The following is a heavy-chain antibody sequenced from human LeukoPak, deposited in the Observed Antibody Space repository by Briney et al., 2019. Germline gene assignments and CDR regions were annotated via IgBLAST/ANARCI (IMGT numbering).Heavy chain of an antibody. CDR3: TRIYGSGTSFGYLDV. Sequence: PSETLSFTCTVSGGSISSYYWSWIRQPPGKGLEWIGYIYTTGSTNHNPSLKSRVTISVDTSKNQFSLKLTSVTAADTAVYYCTRIYGSGTSFGYLDVWGKGTTVTVSS. D-gene: IGHD3-10*01. CDR2: IYTTGST. CDR1: GGSISSYY. J-gene: IGHJ6*03. V-gene: IGHV4-4*09.